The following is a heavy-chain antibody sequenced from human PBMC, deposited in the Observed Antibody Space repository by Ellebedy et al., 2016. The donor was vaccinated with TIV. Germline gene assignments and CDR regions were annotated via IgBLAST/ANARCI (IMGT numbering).Heavy chain of an antibody. CDR1: GYTFTSYY. CDR2: INPSGGST. J-gene: IGHJ5*02. V-gene: IGHV1-46*01. Sequence: SVKVSCXASGYTFTSYYMHWVRQAPGQGLEWMGIINPSGGSTSYAQKFQGRVTMTRDTSTSTVYMELSSLRSEDTAVYYCARASSGRPWFDPWGQGTLVTVSS. CDR3: ARASSGRPWFDP. D-gene: IGHD6-19*01.